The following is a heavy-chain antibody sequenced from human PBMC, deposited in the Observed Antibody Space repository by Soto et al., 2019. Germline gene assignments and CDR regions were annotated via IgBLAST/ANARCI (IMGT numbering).Heavy chain of an antibody. CDR2: IKQDGSEK. J-gene: IGHJ5*02. CDR3: AREPHKVDWSGGCCFENGRDNWFDP. V-gene: IGHV3-7*01. CDR1: GFTFSSYW. Sequence: ESGGGLVQPGGSLRLSCEASGFTFSSYWMTWVRQAPGKGLEWVANIKQDGSEKYYVDSVKGRFTISRDSAKNSLYLQMNSLRAEDPAGYYCAREPHKVDWSGGCCFENGRDNWFDPWGQGTLVTVSS. D-gene: IGHD2-15*01.